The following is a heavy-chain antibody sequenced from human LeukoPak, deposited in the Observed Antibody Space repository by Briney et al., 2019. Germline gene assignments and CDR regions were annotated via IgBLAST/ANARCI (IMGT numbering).Heavy chain of an antibody. J-gene: IGHJ4*02. D-gene: IGHD7-27*01. CDR2: ISFDGSKS. Sequence: PGWALRLSCAASGFTFSNYAMHWVRQAPGKRLEWVAVISFDGSKSYYADSVKGRFTISRDNSKNTMYLQMNSLGDEDTALYYCATIGDRRTGELYRIDYWGQGTLVTVSS. V-gene: IGHV3-30*14. CDR3: ATIGDRRTGELYRIDY. CDR1: GFTFSNYA.